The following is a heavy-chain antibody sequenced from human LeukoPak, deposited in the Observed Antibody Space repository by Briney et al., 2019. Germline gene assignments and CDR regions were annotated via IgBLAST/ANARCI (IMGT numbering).Heavy chain of an antibody. CDR2: INPSGGST. V-gene: IGHV1-46*01. CDR1: GYTFTSYY. J-gene: IGHJ6*03. Sequence: ASVKVSCKASGYTFTSYYMHWVRQAPGQGLEWMGIINPSGGSTSYAQKFQGRVTTTRDTSTSTVYMELSSLRSEDTAVYYCARDAGGWYYGSGINYYMDVWGKGTTVTISS. D-gene: IGHD3-10*01. CDR3: ARDAGGWYYGSGINYYMDV.